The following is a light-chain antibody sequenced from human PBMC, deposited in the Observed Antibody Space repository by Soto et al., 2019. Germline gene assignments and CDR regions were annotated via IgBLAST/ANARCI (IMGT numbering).Light chain of an antibody. CDR1: QSVGSY. CDR3: QQYNTWPPRYT. J-gene: IGKJ2*01. CDR2: GAS. V-gene: IGKV3-15*01. Sequence: EIVMTQSPATLSVSPGERATLSCRASQSVGSYLAWYQQRPGQPPRLLIYGASTRATGIPARFSGSGSGTEFSLTISSLQSEDFAVYYCQQYNTWPPRYTFGQGTKLEIK.